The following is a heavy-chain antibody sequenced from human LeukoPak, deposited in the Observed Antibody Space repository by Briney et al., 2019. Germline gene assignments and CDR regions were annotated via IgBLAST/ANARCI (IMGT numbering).Heavy chain of an antibody. J-gene: IGHJ4*02. D-gene: IGHD6-19*01. CDR3: AKTTFGYSRGRSPGWPVDY. CDR2: IVGSGGSS. V-gene: IGHV3-23*01. Sequence: PGGSLRLSCAASGFTFNSHAMYWVRQAPGKGLEWVSGIVGSGGSSYYAESVRGRFTISRDNSKNTVYLQMNSLRDEDTAVYYCAKTTFGYSRGRSPGWPVDYWGQGTVVTVSS. CDR1: GFTFNSHA.